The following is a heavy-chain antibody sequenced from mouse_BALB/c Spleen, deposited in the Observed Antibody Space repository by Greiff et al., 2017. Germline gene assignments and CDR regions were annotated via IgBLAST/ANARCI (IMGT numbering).Heavy chain of an antibody. D-gene: IGHD1-1*01. CDR1: GYTFTSYW. Sequence: DLVKPGASVKLSCKASGYTFTSYWINWIKQRPGQGLEWIGRIAPGSGSTYYNEMFKGKATLTVDTSSSTAYIQLSSLSSEDSAVYFGARRLGSSWDYAMDYWGQGTSVTVSS. J-gene: IGHJ4*01. CDR3: ARRLGSSWDYAMDY. CDR2: IAPGSGST. V-gene: IGHV1S41*01.